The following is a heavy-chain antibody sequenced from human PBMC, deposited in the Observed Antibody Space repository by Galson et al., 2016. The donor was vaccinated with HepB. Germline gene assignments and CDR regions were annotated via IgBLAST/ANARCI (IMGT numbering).Heavy chain of an antibody. CDR2: IKQDGSEK. D-gene: IGHD2-21*01. CDR3: ARENTGYYTPHGYFQH. CDR1: GFRFSNYW. Sequence: SLRLSCAASGFRFSNYWMSWVRQAPGKGLEWVANIKQDGSEKYYVDSVKGRFTISRDNAKNSLDLQMNSLRTEDTAVYYCARENTGYYTPHGYFQHWGQGTQVTASS. V-gene: IGHV3-7*01. J-gene: IGHJ1*01.